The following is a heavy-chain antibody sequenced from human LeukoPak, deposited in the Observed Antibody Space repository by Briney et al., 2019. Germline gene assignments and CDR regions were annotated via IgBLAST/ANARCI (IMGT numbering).Heavy chain of an antibody. V-gene: IGHV1-18*01. CDR2: ISAYNGNT. CDR3: ARGQIPLTIFGVVPKGTTLDY. D-gene: IGHD3-3*01. CDR1: GYTFTSYG. Sequence: ASVKVSCKASGYTFTSYGISWVRQAPGQGLEWMGWISAYNGNTNYAQKLQGRVTMTTDTSTSTAYMELRSLRSDDTAVYYCARGQIPLTIFGVVPKGTTLDYWGQGTLVTVSS. J-gene: IGHJ4*02.